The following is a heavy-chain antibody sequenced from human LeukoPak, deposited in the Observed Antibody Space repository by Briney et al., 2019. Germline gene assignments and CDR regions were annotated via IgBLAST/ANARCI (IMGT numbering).Heavy chain of an antibody. J-gene: IGHJ4*02. Sequence: GGSLRLSCAASGFTFSSYWMSWVRQAPGKGLEWVSLISWDGGSTYYADSVKGRFTISRDNSKNSLYLQMNSLRTEDTALYYCAKDRELAAAGDRGYFDYWGQGTLVTVSS. D-gene: IGHD6-13*01. CDR3: AKDRELAAAGDRGYFDY. CDR2: ISWDGGST. V-gene: IGHV3-43*01. CDR1: GFTFSSYW.